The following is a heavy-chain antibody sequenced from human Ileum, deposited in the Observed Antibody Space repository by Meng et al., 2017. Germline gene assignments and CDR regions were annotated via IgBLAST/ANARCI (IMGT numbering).Heavy chain of an antibody. CDR3: ATVGTADY. D-gene: IGHD2-21*02. CDR1: GFALSSYE. J-gene: IGHJ4*01. Sequence: GGSLRLSCEASGFALSSYEMHWVRQAPGKGLEWVASISNSGFTIYYADSVKGRFTISRDIAKNSLHLQMSSLRAEDTALYYCATVGTADYWGHGTRVTVSS. CDR2: ISNSGFTI. V-gene: IGHV3-48*03.